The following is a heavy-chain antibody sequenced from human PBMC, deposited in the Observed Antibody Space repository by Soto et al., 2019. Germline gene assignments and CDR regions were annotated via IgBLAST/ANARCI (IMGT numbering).Heavy chain of an antibody. CDR1: GFTFSSYE. D-gene: IGHD3-3*01. CDR3: ARDRPDFWSGYSDYYYGMDV. CDR2: ISSSGSTI. V-gene: IGHV3-48*03. J-gene: IGHJ6*02. Sequence: PVGSLRLSCAASGFTFSSYEMNWVRQAPGKGLEWVSYISSSGSTIYYADSVKGRFTISRDNAKNSLYLQMNSLRAEDTAVYYCARDRPDFWSGYSDYYYGMDVWGQGTTVTVSS.